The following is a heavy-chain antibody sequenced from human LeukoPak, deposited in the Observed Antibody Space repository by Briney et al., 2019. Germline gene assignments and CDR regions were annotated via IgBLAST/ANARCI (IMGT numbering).Heavy chain of an antibody. V-gene: IGHV4-31*03. CDR1: GGSISSGGYY. CDR3: ARGVSMVRGVAFDY. Sequence: SQTLSLTCTVSGGSISSGGYYWSWIRQHPGKGLEWIGYIYYSGSTYYNPSLKSRVTISVDTSKNQFFLKLSSVTAADTAVYYCARGVSMVRGVAFDYWGQGTLVTVSS. CDR2: IYYSGST. J-gene: IGHJ4*02. D-gene: IGHD3-10*01.